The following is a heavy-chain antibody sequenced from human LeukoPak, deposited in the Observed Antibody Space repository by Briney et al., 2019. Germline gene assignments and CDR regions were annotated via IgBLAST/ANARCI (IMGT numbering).Heavy chain of an antibody. Sequence: PSETLSLTCAVYGGSFSGYYWSWIRQPPGKGLEWIGEINHSGSTNYNPSLKSRVTISVDTSKNQFSLKLSSVTAADTAVYYCARAAAQWLVPRYMDVWGKGTTVTVSS. V-gene: IGHV4-34*01. CDR2: INHSGST. CDR3: ARAAAQWLVPRYMDV. D-gene: IGHD6-19*01. J-gene: IGHJ6*03. CDR1: GGSFSGYY.